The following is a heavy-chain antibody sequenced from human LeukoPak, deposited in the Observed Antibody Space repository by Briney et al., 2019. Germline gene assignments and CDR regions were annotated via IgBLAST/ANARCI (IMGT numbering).Heavy chain of an antibody. D-gene: IGHD1-26*01. CDR3: AKDRVGVTRGHYFDQ. Sequence: GGSLRLSCAASGFTFSDYYMSWIRQAPGKGLEWVSYISSSGSTIYYADSVKGRFTISRDNAKNTVYLQLNSLRPEDTAIYYCAKDRVGVTRGHYFDQWGQGTLVTVSS. J-gene: IGHJ4*02. V-gene: IGHV3-11*04. CDR2: ISSSGSTI. CDR1: GFTFSDYY.